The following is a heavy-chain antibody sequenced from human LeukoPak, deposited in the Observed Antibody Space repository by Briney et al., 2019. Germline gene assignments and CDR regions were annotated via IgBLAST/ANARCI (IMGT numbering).Heavy chain of an antibody. CDR1: GFTFSNHN. Sequence: PGGSLRLSCAASGFTFSNHNMAWVRQAPGKGLEWVGRTRNKANSYTTDYAASVKGSFVISRDDSKNSLYLQMNSLKPEDTAVYYCVRGPRCFDDWGQGILVTVSS. CDR3: VRGPRCFDD. D-gene: IGHD5-24*01. CDR2: TRNKANSYTT. V-gene: IGHV3-72*01. J-gene: IGHJ4*02.